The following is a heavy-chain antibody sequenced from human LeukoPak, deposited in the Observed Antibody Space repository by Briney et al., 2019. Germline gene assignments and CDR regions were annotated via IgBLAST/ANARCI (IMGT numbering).Heavy chain of an antibody. V-gene: IGHV4-34*01. J-gene: IGHJ4*02. CDR1: GGSFSGSY. Sequence: PSETLSLTCAVYGGSFSGSYWSWLRQPPGKGLEWIGEINHSGSTNYNPSFKSRVTISVDTSKNQFSLKLSSVTAADTAVYYCARDAVGGALDDYWGQGTLVTVSS. CDR3: ARDAVGGALDDY. CDR2: INHSGST. D-gene: IGHD2-21*01.